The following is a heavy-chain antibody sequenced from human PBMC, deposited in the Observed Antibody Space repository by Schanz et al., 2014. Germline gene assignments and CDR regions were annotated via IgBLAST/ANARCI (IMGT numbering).Heavy chain of an antibody. J-gene: IGHJ4*02. CDR2: ISHDGYST. D-gene: IGHD6-13*01. CDR1: GFTFSIYA. Sequence: EVQLVESGGDLVQPGGSLRLSCSASGFTFSIYAMHWVRQAPGKGLEYVSAISHDGYSTYYADSVKGRFTISRDNSKNTLYLQMSSLTTEDTAVYYCAKSQGSSFDSWGQGTLVTGSS. CDR3: AKSQGSSFDS. V-gene: IGHV3-64D*06.